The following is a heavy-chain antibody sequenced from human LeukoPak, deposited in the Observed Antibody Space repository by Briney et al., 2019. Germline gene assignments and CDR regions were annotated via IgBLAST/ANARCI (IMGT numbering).Heavy chain of an antibody. D-gene: IGHD2-21*01. J-gene: IGHJ4*02. V-gene: IGHV3-30-3*01. CDR2: ISYDGSNK. CDR1: GFTFSSCA. CDR3: APHIHYSYEY. Sequence: GGSLRLSCEVSGFTFSSCAMHWVRQAPGKGLEWVALISYDGSNKYYADSVKGRFTVSRDNSKNTLYLQMNSLRAEDTAVYYCAPHIHYSYEYWGRGTLVTVS.